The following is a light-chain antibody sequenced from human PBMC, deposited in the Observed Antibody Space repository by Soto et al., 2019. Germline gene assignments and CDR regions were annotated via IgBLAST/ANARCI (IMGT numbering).Light chain of an antibody. Sequence: EIVLTQSPATLSLSPGERATLSCRASQSVSSYFAWFQQRPGQAPRLLIYDASNRATGIPARFSGSGSGTDFTLPISSLEPEDFAVYYCQQRSNWPWTFGQGTKVEIK. CDR1: QSVSSY. V-gene: IGKV3-11*01. J-gene: IGKJ1*01. CDR2: DAS. CDR3: QQRSNWPWT.